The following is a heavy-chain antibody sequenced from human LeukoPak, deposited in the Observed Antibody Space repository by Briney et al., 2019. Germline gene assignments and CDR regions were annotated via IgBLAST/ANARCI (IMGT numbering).Heavy chain of an antibody. D-gene: IGHD4-11*01. CDR2: ISNDGDNK. CDR1: GFTFSAYG. V-gene: IGHV3-30*18. CDR3: AKDLTTLFLASDV. J-gene: IGHJ3*01. Sequence: PGKSLRLSCAASGFTFSAYGMQWVRQAPGKGLEWVAVISNDGDNKYYANSVKGRFTISRDSSRGTLFLQMNSLRPEDTAVYSCAKDLTTLFLASDVWGLGTMVTVSS.